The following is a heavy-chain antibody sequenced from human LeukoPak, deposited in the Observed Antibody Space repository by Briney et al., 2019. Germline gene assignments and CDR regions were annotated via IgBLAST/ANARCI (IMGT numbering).Heavy chain of an antibody. Sequence: SETLSLTCAVYGGSFSGCYWSWIRQPPGKGLEWIGEINHSGSTNHNPSLKSRLTISVDTSKNQFSLKLSSVTAADTAVYYCARARGAEAIDYWGQGTRVTVSS. V-gene: IGHV4-34*01. J-gene: IGHJ4*02. CDR3: ARARGAEAIDY. CDR1: GGSFSGCY. CDR2: INHSGST. D-gene: IGHD6-25*01.